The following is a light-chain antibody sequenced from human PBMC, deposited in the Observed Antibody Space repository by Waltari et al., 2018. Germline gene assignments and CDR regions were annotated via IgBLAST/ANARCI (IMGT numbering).Light chain of an antibody. CDR1: QSTNSR. CDR2: KVS. CDR3: QQYTGYPIT. Sequence: DIQMTPSPSTLSASVGDRDSITCRASQSTNSRLAWYQQKPGKVPRLQIYKVSNLEREVPSRFSGSGSGTEFTLTISSLQPDDLATYYCQQYTGYPITFGGGTKVEIK. V-gene: IGKV1-5*03. J-gene: IGKJ4*01.